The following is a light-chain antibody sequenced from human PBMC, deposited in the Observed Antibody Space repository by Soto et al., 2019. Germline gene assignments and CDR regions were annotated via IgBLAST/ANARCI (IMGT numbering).Light chain of an antibody. J-gene: IGKJ3*01. CDR1: QSVSSSY. V-gene: IGKV3-20*01. CDR2: GAS. Sequence: EIVMTQSPATLSVSPGERATLSCRASQSVSSSYLAWYQQKPGQAPRLLIYGASSRATGIPDRLSGSGSGTDFTLTISRLEPEDFAVYYCQQYGSSPSITFGPGTKVDIK. CDR3: QQYGSSPSIT.